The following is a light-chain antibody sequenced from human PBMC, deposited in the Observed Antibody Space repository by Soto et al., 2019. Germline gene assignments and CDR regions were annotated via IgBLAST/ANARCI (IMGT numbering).Light chain of an antibody. CDR2: GAS. CDR1: QSVDSSF. Sequence: EIVLTQSPGSLSLSPGERATLSCRASQSVDSSFFAWYQQKPGQAPRLLIYGASNRATGIPEWFSGRGSGTDFTLTITGLEHEDFAVYYCQQYVSSVTFGQGTKVEIK. CDR3: QQYVSSVT. J-gene: IGKJ1*01. V-gene: IGKV3-20*01.